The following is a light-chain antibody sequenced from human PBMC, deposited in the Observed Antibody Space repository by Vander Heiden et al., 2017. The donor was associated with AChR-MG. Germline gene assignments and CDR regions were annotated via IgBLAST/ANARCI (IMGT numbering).Light chain of an antibody. CDR1: SLRSYY. J-gene: IGLJ2*01. Sequence: SSELTQDPAVSVALGQTVRITCQGDSLRSYYAGRYQQKPGQAPVLVIHSNNNRPSGIPDRFSGSSSGNTASLTITGAQAEDEADYYCNSRVGRRNQVIFGGGTKLTVL. V-gene: IGLV3-19*01. CDR2: SNN. CDR3: NSRVGRRNQVI.